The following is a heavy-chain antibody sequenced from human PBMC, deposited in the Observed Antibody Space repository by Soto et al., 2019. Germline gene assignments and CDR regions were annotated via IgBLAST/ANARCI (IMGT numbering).Heavy chain of an antibody. CDR2: IYYTGST. D-gene: IGHD1-26*01. Sequence: SETLSLTCTVSVDSVMIDPYYWTWVRHPPGNCLYCVVHIYYTGSTNDDRSRKRRLTVSFYTAKNHFCLKLNSVSAADTACYYCARDRSNSPVYLDFWGKGTLFTVS. J-gene: IGHJ4*02. V-gene: IGHV4-30-4*01. CDR3: ARDRSNSPVYLDF. CDR1: VDSVMIDPYY.